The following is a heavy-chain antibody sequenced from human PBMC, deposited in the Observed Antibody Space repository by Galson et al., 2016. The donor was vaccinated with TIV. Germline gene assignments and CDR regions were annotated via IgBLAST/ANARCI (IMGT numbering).Heavy chain of an antibody. D-gene: IGHD3-22*01. CDR3: ARDRGSMTMILVVNYYYGMDV. Sequence: SVKVSCKASGYTFANYGFSWVRQAPGQGLEWMGWISGYAGNTNYAQKFQGRVTMTTDTSTSTAYMELRSLRSDDTAVYYCARDRGSMTMILVVNYYYGMDVWGQGTTVTVSS. J-gene: IGHJ6*02. V-gene: IGHV1-18*04. CDR2: ISGYAGNT. CDR1: GYTFANYG.